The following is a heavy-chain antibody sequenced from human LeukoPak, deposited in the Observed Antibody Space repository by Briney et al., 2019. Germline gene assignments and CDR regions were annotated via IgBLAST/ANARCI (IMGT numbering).Heavy chain of an antibody. Sequence: GGSLRLSCAASGFTFSSYWMHWVRRTPGKGLMWVSRIESNGLALYADSVRDRFTISRDNAKNTVYLQMNSLRADDTAMYYCARAVAYFYGSVTYDWFESWGQGTLVTVSS. CDR3: ARAVAYFYGSVTYDWFES. J-gene: IGHJ5*01. V-gene: IGHV3-74*01. D-gene: IGHD3-10*01. CDR1: GFTFSSYW. CDR2: IESNGLA.